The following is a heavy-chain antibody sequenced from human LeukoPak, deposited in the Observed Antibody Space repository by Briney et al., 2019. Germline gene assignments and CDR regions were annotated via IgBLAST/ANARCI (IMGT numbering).Heavy chain of an antibody. J-gene: IGHJ4*02. CDR3: ANGGIVGATTDWEYYFDY. CDR1: GFTVSSNY. V-gene: IGHV3-53*05. Sequence: GGSLRLSCAASGFTVSSNYMSWVRQAPGKGLEWVSVIYSGGSTYYADSVKGRFTISRDNSKNTLYLQMNSLRAEDTAVYYCANGGIVGATTDWEYYFDYWGQGTLVTVSS. D-gene: IGHD1-26*01. CDR2: IYSGGST.